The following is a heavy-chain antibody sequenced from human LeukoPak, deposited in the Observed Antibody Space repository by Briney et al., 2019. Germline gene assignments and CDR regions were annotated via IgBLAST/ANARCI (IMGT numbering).Heavy chain of an antibody. CDR2: ISYDGRTK. CDR3: ARDKSYGDSEDY. CDR1: GFXFNNFA. Sequence: GGSLRLSCVASGFXFNNFAMHWVRQAPGKGLEWVTVISYDGRTKFYADSVRGRFTISRDNSQNTLYLQMDGLRAEDTAVYYCARDKSYGDSEDYWGQGTLVTVSS. V-gene: IGHV3-30*04. J-gene: IGHJ4*02. D-gene: IGHD4-17*01.